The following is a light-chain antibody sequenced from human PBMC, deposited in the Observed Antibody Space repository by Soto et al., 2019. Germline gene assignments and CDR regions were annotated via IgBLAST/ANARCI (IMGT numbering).Light chain of an antibody. V-gene: IGKV3-11*01. CDR3: QQRSTWPQT. Sequence: EIVLTQSPGTLSLSPGERATLSCRASQSVSNNYLAWYQQKPGQAPRLLIYESSNRATGIPARFSGSGSGTDFSLTISSLEPEDFAVYYCQQRSTWPQTFGQGTKVDI. CDR2: ESS. J-gene: IGKJ1*01. CDR1: QSVSNNY.